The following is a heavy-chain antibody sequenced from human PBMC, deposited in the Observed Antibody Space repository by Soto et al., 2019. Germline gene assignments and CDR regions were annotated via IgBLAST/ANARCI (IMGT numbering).Heavy chain of an antibody. Sequence: SETLSLTCTVSGGSIFIHYWGWIRQPPGKGLEYIGYIYYSGSTNYNPSLKSRVTISVDTSKNQFSLKLSSVTAADTAVYYCARGRKDYSSSWYVGWGQGTLVTVSS. D-gene: IGHD6-13*01. CDR2: IYYSGST. CDR1: GGSIFIHY. CDR3: ARGRKDYSSSWYVG. J-gene: IGHJ4*02. V-gene: IGHV4-59*11.